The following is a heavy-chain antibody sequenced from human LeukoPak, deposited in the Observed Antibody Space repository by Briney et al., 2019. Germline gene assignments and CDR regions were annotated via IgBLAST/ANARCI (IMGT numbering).Heavy chain of an antibody. D-gene: IGHD3-10*02. Sequence: PSGGSLRLSCAASGFTFSSYEMNWVRQAPGKGLEWVSYISSSGSTIYYADSVKGRFTISRDNAKNSLYLQMNSLRAEDTAVYYXAELGITMIGGVWGKGTTVTISS. V-gene: IGHV3-48*03. CDR2: ISSSGSTI. J-gene: IGHJ6*04. CDR1: GFTFSSYE. CDR3: AELGITMIGGV.